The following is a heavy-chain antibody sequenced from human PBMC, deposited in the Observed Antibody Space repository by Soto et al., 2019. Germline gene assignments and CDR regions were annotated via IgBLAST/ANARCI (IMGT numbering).Heavy chain of an antibody. CDR2: INAGNGNT. Sequence: ASVKFSCKASGYTFTSYAMHWVRQAPGQRLEWMGWINAGNGNTKYSQKFQGRVTITRDTSASTAYMELSSLRSEDTAVYYCARAQYSSSWYNWFDPWGQGTLVTVSS. CDR1: GYTFTSYA. J-gene: IGHJ5*02. V-gene: IGHV1-3*01. D-gene: IGHD6-13*01. CDR3: ARAQYSSSWYNWFDP.